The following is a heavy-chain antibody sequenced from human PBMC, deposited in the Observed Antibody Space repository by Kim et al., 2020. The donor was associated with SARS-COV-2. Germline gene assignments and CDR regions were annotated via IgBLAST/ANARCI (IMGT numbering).Heavy chain of an antibody. CDR3: ARSRPYYDILTGYYYYDYYDIDV. D-gene: IGHD3-9*01. V-gene: IGHV3-11*03. J-gene: IGHJ6*02. CDR1: GFTFSDYY. Sequence: GGSLRLSCAASGFTFSDYYMSWIRQAPGKGLEWVSYISSGSSYTNYADSVKGRFTISRDDAKNSVFLQMNSLRAEDTAVYYCARSRPYYDILTGYYYYDYYDIDVWGQGTTVTVSS. CDR2: ISSGSSYT.